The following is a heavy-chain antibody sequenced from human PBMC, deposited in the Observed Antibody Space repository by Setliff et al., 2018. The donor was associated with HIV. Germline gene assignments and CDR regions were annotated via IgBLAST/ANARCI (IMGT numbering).Heavy chain of an antibody. CDR2: ISGSGGDT. J-gene: IGHJ4*02. Sequence: GSLGLSCAASGFTFSSYGMHWVRQAPGKGLECVAVISGSGGDTYYADSVKGRFVISREKSKSTLYLQMNSLRAEDTAVYYCAKKTAAYTSGSWLHYWGQGTLVTVSS. D-gene: IGHD3-10*01. CDR3: AKKTAAYTSGSWLHY. CDR1: GFTFSSYG. V-gene: IGHV3-23*01.